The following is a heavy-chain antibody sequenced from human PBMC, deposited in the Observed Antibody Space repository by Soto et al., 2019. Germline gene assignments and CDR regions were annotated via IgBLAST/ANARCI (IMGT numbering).Heavy chain of an antibody. J-gene: IGHJ5*02. V-gene: IGHV4-34*01. CDR1: ARSLSASY. CDR2: INHRGST. Sequence: PSETLSRTCSVSARSLSASYWSWIRHTPGKGLEWIGSINHRGSTNYNPSLRSRVTISIVTSKNEFSLRLTSVTAPDTAVYYCATGGGFILSRMVCCDPCRQGTRVTVSS. D-gene: IGHD3-16*02. CDR3: ATGGGFILSRMVCCDP.